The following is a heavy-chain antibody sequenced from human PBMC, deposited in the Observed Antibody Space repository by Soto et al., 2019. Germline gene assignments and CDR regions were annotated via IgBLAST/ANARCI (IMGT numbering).Heavy chain of an antibody. J-gene: IGHJ1*01. D-gene: IGHD3-22*01. Sequence: SETLSLTCTVSGGSISSYYWSWIRQPPGKGLEWIGYIYYSGSTNYNPSLKSRVTISVDTSKNQSSLKLSSVTAADTAVYYCARDYYDSSGYYYSYFQLWGQGTLVTVSS. CDR2: IYYSGST. CDR1: GGSISSYY. CDR3: ARDYYDSSGYYYSYFQL. V-gene: IGHV4-59*01.